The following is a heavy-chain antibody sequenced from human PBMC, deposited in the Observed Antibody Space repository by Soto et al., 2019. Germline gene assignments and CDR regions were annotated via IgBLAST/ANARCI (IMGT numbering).Heavy chain of an antibody. J-gene: IGHJ3*02. D-gene: IGHD3-16*02. CDR3: AKDRRSWGSYPFDAFDI. CDR1: GFTFSSYA. CDR2: ISGSGGST. Sequence: GGSLRLSCAASGFTFSSYAMSWVRQAPGKGLEWVSAISGSGGSTYYADSVKGRFTISRDNSKNTLYLQMNSLRAEDTAVYYCAKDRRSWGSYPFDAFDIWGQGTMVTVSS. V-gene: IGHV3-23*01.